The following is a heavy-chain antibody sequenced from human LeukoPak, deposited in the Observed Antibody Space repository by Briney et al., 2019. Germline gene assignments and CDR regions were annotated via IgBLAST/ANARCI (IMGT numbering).Heavy chain of an antibody. CDR3: ARESLRYCHGTSGSGYYFAF. J-gene: IGHJ4*02. CDR1: GFTFNAYW. D-gene: IGHD3-22*01. CDR2: MKEDGSEM. Sequence: GGSLRLSCAASGFTFNAYWMDWVRQAPGKGLEWVATMKEDGSEMYYVDSVKGRFTISRDNAKNLLYLQMDSLRVEDTAVYYCARESLRYCHGTSGSGYYFAFWGQGTLVTVSS. V-gene: IGHV3-7*01.